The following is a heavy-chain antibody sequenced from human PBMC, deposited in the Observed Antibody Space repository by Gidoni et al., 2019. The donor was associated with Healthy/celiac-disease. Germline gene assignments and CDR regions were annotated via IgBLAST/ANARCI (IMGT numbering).Heavy chain of an antibody. CDR1: GCTFSRYG. D-gene: IGHD6-25*01. J-gene: IGHJ4*02. CDR2: IWYDGRNK. Sequence: QVQRVESGGGVVRPGRSLRRYWAAPGCTFSRYGMHWVRQAPGKGLEWVAVIWYDGRNKSYADSVTGRFTISRDNSQNTLYLQMNSLRAEDTAVYYCSSHGKGSSGGFDYWGQGTLVTVSS. CDR3: SSHGKGSSGGFDY. V-gene: IGHV3-33*01.